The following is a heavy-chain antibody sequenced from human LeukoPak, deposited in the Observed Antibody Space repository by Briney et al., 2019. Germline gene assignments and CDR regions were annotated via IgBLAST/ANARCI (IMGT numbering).Heavy chain of an antibody. Sequence: PGRSLRLSCAASGFTFSSYGMHWVRQAPGKGLEWVAVIWSDGSNKYYADSVKGRFTISRDNSGNTLYLQMNSLRAEDTAVYYCAKDLRTYCTNGVCYPGYFDYWGQGTLVTVSS. CDR1: GFTFSSYG. D-gene: IGHD2-8*01. J-gene: IGHJ4*02. CDR2: IWSDGSNK. CDR3: AKDLRTYCTNGVCYPGYFDY. V-gene: IGHV3-33*06.